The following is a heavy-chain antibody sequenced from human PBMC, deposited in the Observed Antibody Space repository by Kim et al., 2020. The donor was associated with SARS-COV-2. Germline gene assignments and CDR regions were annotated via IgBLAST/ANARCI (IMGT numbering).Heavy chain of an antibody. Sequence: YAHGFQGRVTMTRDTSINTAYMGLSRLKSDDTAIYYCARSCSSACGYNMDVWGQGTTVTVSS. V-gene: IGHV1-2*07. J-gene: IGHJ6*02. CDR3: ARSCSSACGYNMDV. D-gene: IGHD2-2*02.